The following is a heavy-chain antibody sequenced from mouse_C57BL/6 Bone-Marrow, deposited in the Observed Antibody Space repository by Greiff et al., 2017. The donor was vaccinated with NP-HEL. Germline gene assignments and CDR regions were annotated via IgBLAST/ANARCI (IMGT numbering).Heavy chain of an antibody. V-gene: IGHV1-82*01. CDR2: IYPGAGDT. CDR3: ASSYDGYSSDY. Sequence: QVQLKESGPELVKPGASVKISCKASGYAFSSSWMNWVKQRPGKGLEWIGRIYPGAGDTNYNGKFKGKATLTADKSSSTDYMQLSSLTSEDSSVYFCASSYDGYSSDYWGQGTTLTVSS. CDR1: GYAFSSSW. D-gene: IGHD2-3*01. J-gene: IGHJ2*01.